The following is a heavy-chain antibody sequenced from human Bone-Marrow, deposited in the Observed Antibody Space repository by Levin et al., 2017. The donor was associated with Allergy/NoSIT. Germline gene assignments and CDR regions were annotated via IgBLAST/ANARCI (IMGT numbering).Heavy chain of an antibody. Sequence: LSLTCAASGFPFSTYWMHWVRQAPGKGLVWVSRINPDGSGTTYADSVKGRFTISRDNAKNTLYVQMNSLRVEDTAVYYCVRGFWGAFDIWGQGTTVTVSS. D-gene: IGHD3-16*01. V-gene: IGHV3-74*01. CDR2: INPDGSGT. J-gene: IGHJ3*02. CDR3: VRGFWGAFDI. CDR1: GFPFSTYW.